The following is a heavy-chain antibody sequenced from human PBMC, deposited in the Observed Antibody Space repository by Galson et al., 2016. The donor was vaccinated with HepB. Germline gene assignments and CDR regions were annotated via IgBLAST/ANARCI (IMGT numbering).Heavy chain of an antibody. CDR3: ARPYSGYNGDWASDI. CDR2: INPSGGRT. CDR1: GYTFTSYY. V-gene: IGHV1-46*01. D-gene: IGHD3-22*01. Sequence: SVKVSCKASGYTFTSYYMHWVRQAPGQGLEWMGIINPSGGRTRYAQKFQGRVTMTKDTSTSTVYMYLSSLRSEDTAVYYCARPYSGYNGDWASDIWGQGTMVTVSS. J-gene: IGHJ3*02.